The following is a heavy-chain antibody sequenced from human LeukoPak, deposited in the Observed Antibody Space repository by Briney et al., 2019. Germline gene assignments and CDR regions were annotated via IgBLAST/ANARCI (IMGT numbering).Heavy chain of an antibody. J-gene: IGHJ4*02. D-gene: IGHD6-19*01. CDR1: GGSISSYY. Sequence: SETLSLTCTVSGGSISSYYWSWIRQPPGEGLEWIGYIYYSGSTNYNPSLKSRVTISVDTSKNQFSLKLSSVTAADTAVYYCARTARQYSSGWPFDYWGQGTLVTVSS. V-gene: IGHV4-59*01. CDR2: IYYSGST. CDR3: ARTARQYSSGWPFDY.